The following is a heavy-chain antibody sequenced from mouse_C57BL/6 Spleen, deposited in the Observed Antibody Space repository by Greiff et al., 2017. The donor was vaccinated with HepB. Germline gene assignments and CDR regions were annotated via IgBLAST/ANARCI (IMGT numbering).Heavy chain of an antibody. D-gene: IGHD1-2*01. CDR3: ARRGLRPGNFDY. Sequence: EVQLVESGPELVKPGDSVKISCKASGYSFTGYFMNWVMQSHGKSLEWIGRINPYNGDTFYNQKFKGKATLTVDKSSSTAHMELRSLTSEDSAVYYCARRGLRPGNFDYWGQGTTLTVSS. J-gene: IGHJ2*01. CDR1: GYSFTGYF. CDR2: INPYNGDT. V-gene: IGHV1-20*01.